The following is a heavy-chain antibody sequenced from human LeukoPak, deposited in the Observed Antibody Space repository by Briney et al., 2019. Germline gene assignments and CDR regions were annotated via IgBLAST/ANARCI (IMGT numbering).Heavy chain of an antibody. J-gene: IGHJ4*02. CDR1: GGSISSSSYY. Sequence: PSQTLSLTCTVSGGSISSSSYYWGWIRQPPGKGLEWIGSIYYSGSTYYNPSLKSRVTISVDTSKNQFSLKLSSVTAADTAVYYCASPSIAARRGGIYFDYWGQGTLVTVSS. D-gene: IGHD6-6*01. V-gene: IGHV4-39*01. CDR2: IYYSGST. CDR3: ASPSIAARRGGIYFDY.